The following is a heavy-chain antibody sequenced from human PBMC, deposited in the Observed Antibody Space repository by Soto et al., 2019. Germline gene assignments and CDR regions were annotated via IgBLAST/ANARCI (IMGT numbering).Heavy chain of an antibody. CDR3: ARGKTNYFFDL. D-gene: IGHD3-10*01. J-gene: IGHJ4*02. Sequence: SETLSLTCVVSGGSISRGDFSWTWIRQPPGKGLEWVGYIYRSGSTYYNPSPKSPVSISLDKSKNQFSLNLTSVTAADTAVYYCARGKTNYFFDLWGQGHLVTVSS. CDR1: GGSISRGDFS. V-gene: IGHV4-30-2*01. CDR2: IYRSGST.